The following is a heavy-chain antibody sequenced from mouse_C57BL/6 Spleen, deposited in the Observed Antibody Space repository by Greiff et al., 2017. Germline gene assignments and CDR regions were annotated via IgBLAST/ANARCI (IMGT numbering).Heavy chain of an antibody. J-gene: IGHJ1*03. Sequence: VQLQQSGPELVKPGASVKISCKASGYAFSSSWMNWVKQRPGKGLEWIGRIYPGDGDTNYNGKFKGKATLTADKSSSTAYMQLSSLTSEDSAVYFCANGPILYPFDVWGTGTTVTVSS. V-gene: IGHV1-82*01. D-gene: IGHD2-1*01. CDR2: IYPGDGDT. CDR3: ANGPILYPFDV. CDR1: GYAFSSSW.